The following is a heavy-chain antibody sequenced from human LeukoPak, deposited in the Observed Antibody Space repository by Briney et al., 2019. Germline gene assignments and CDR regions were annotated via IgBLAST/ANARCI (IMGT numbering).Heavy chain of an antibody. CDR2: IYSGGST. D-gene: IGHD3-10*01. CDR3: ARDAMVRGVVSDY. J-gene: IGHJ4*02. V-gene: IGHV3-53*01. Sequence: PGGSLRLSCAAPGFTVSSNYMSWVRQAPGKGLEWVSVIYSGGSTYYADSVKGRFTISRDNSKNTLYLQMNSLRAEDTAVYYCARDAMVRGVVSDYWGQGTLVTVSS. CDR1: GFTVSSNY.